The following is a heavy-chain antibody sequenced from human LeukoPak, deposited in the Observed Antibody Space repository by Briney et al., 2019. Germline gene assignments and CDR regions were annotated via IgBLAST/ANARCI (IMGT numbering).Heavy chain of an antibody. D-gene: IGHD3-10*01. J-gene: IGHJ6*02. CDR3: ARCITVYGMDV. CDR1: GFTFSSYS. CDR2: IYYSGST. V-gene: IGHV4-59*01. Sequence: GSLRLSCAASGFTFSSYSMNWVCQAPGKGLEWIGYIYYSGSTNYNPSLKSRVTISVDTSKNQFSLKLSSVTAADTAVYYCARCITVYGMDVWGQGTTVTVSS.